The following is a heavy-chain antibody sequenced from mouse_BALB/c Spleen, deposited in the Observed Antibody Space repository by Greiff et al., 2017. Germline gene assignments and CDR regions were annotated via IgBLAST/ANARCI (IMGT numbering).Heavy chain of an antibody. D-gene: IGHD1-1*01. J-gene: IGHJ4*01. CDR1: GYSFTSYW. V-gene: IGHV1S127*01. CDR2: IDPSDSET. CDR3: ARLGTTVLDY. Sequence: QVHVKQSGPQLVRPGASVKISCKASGYSFTSYWMHWVKQRPGQGLEWIGMIDPSDSETRLNQKFKDKATLTVDKSSSTAYMQLSSPTSEDSAVYYCARLGTTVLDYWGQGTSVTVSS.